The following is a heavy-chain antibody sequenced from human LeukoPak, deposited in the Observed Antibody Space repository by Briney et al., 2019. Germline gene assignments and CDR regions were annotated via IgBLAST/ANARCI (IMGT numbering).Heavy chain of an antibody. CDR1: GFSFSTYD. D-gene: IGHD6-13*01. V-gene: IGHV3-23*01. J-gene: IGHJ4*02. Sequence: GGSLRLSCVASGFSFSTYDMSWVRQAPGKGLEWVSGITANTRGSITYYADSVKGRFTISRDSSKDTLYLQMNSLRAEDTAVYYCARDLQQLVFDYWGQGTLVTVSS. CDR2: ITANTRGSIT. CDR3: ARDLQQLVFDY.